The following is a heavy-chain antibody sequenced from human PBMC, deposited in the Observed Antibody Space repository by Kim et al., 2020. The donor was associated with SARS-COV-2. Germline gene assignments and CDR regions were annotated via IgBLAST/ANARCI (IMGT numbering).Heavy chain of an antibody. CDR1: GGSISSGGYY. J-gene: IGHJ3*02. Sequence: SETLYLTCTVSGGSISSGGYYWSWIRQHPGKGLEWIGYIYYSGSTYYNPYLKSRVTISVDTSKNQFSLKLSSVTAADTAVYYCARAVYDSSGYSPGYDAFDIWGQGTMVPVSS. CDR2: IYYSGST. CDR3: ARAVYDSSGYSPGYDAFDI. V-gene: IGHV4-31*03. D-gene: IGHD3-22*01.